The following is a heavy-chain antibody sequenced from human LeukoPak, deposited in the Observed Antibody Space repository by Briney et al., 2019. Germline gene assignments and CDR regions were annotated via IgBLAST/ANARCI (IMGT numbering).Heavy chain of an antibody. D-gene: IGHD3-9*01. J-gene: IGHJ5*02. Sequence: ASVKVSCKASGYTFTGYYMHWVRQAPGQGLEWMGWINPNSGGTNYAQKFQGRVTMTRDTSISTAYMELSRLRSDDTAVYYCARGGSVGDILTSNWFDPWGQGTLVTVSS. CDR1: GYTFTGYY. V-gene: IGHV1-2*02. CDR2: INPNSGGT. CDR3: ARGGSVGDILTSNWFDP.